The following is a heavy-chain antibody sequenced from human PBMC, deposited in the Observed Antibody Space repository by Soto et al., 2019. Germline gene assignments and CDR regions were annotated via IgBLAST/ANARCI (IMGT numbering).Heavy chain of an antibody. CDR1: GGSISSANW. D-gene: IGHD3-22*01. CDR2: IYHSGNT. V-gene: IGHV4-4*02. Sequence: LSLTCAVSGGSISSANWWRWVHQPPGKGLEWIGEIYHSGNTNYNPSLKRQVTISKDKSKNQFSLKLTFFTSVYTAMYYCASAFHYFDSSNTRQTIDYWGQG. CDR3: ASAFHYFDSSNTRQTIDY. J-gene: IGHJ4*02.